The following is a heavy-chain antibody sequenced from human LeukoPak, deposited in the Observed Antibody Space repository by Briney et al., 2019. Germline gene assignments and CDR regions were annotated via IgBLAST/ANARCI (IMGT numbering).Heavy chain of an antibody. CDR2: ISGSGGST. D-gene: IGHD5-24*01. V-gene: IGHV3-23*01. CDR1: GFPFSSYA. J-gene: IGHJ4*02. CDR3: AKQHIREPLSYFDY. Sequence: GGSLRLSCAASGFPFSSYAMSWARQAPGKGLEWVSCISGSGGSTYYADSVKGRFTISRDNSKNTLYLQMNSLRAEDTAVYYCAKQHIREPLSYFDYWGQGTLVTVSS.